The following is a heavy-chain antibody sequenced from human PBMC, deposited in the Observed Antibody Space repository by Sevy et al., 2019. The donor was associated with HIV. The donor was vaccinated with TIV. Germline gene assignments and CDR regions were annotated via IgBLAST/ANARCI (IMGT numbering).Heavy chain of an antibody. Sequence: GVSLRLSCAASGFTCNPHAMNWVRQAPGTGLECVSVIRGTGSRTYYAESVKGRFTLSRDNSKNTLYLQMNSLRADDTAVYYCAKALNPALESMIEVIFRTLKGFDVWGQGTMVTVSS. CDR1: GFTCNPHA. CDR2: IRGTGSRT. CDR3: AKALNPALESMIEVIFRTLKGFDV. D-gene: IGHD3-22*01. J-gene: IGHJ3*01. V-gene: IGHV3-23*01.